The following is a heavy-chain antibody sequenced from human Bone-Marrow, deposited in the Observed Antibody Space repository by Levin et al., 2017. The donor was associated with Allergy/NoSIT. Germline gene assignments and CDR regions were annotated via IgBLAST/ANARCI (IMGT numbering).Heavy chain of an antibody. CDR2: IYYSGST. V-gene: IGHV4-31*03. D-gene: IGHD3-10*01. J-gene: IGHJ5*02. Sequence: SETLSLTCTVSGGSISSGGYYWSWIRQHPGKGLEWIGYIYYSGSTYYNPSLKSRVTISVDTSKNQFSLKLSSVTAADTAVYYCARDTSIAVRGPMVRGVTTWVWFDPWGQGTLVTVSS. CDR3: ARDTSIAVRGPMVRGVTTWVWFDP. CDR1: GGSISSGGYY.